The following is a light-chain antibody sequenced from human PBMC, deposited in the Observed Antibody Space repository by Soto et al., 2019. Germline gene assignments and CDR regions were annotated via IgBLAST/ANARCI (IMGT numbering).Light chain of an antibody. J-gene: IGLJ1*01. Sequence: QPVLTQPPSVSGTPGQRVTISCAGSSSNIGSNVVNWYQHLPGRAPKLLIYGHNQRPSEVPDRFSGSKSGTSASLAISGLQSEDEAEYYCAAWDDNLSGFYVFGTGTKVTVL. CDR1: SSNIGSNV. CDR3: AAWDDNLSGFYV. CDR2: GHN. V-gene: IGLV1-44*01.